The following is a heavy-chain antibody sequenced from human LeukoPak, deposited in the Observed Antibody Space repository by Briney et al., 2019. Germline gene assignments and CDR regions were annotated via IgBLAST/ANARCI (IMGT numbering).Heavy chain of an antibody. D-gene: IGHD5/OR15-5a*01. CDR3: ARDPGSSAFDF. V-gene: IGHV3-7*01. CDR2: INQDESVK. Sequence: QPGGSLRLSCAASGFTFTNYWMSWVRQAPGKGLELVANINQDESVKNYVDSVKGRFTISRDNAANSLHLQMNSLRVEDTAVYYCARDPGSSAFDFWGQGTLVTVSS. J-gene: IGHJ4*02. CDR1: GFTFTNYW.